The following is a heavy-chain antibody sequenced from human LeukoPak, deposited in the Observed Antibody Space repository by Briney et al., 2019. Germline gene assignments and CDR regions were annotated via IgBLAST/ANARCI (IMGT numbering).Heavy chain of an antibody. J-gene: IGHJ4*02. V-gene: IGHV4-39*01. CDR2: IYYSGST. CDR1: GGSISSSSYY. D-gene: IGHD3-3*01. CDR3: ARLTNVPYYDFWSGYSLCYFDY. Sequence: SETLSLTCTVSGGSISSSSYYWGWIRQPPGNGLEWIGSIYYSGSTYYNPSLKSRVTISVDTSKNQFSLKLSSVTAADTAVYYCARLTNVPYYDFWSGYSLCYFDYWGQGTLVTVSS.